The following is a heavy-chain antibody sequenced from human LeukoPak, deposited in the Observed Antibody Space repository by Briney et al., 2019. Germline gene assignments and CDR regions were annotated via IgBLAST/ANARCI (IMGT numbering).Heavy chain of an antibody. CDR3: ARGRGTVTTH. CDR1: GGSFSGYY. D-gene: IGHD4-17*01. J-gene: IGHJ4*02. V-gene: IGHV4-34*01. CDR2: INHSGSA. Sequence: SETLSLTCAVSGGSFSGYYWTWIRQPPGKGLEWIGEINHSGSANYNPSLKSRVTISLGTSKNQFSLKLSSVTAADTAVYCARGRGTVTTHWGQGTLVTVSS.